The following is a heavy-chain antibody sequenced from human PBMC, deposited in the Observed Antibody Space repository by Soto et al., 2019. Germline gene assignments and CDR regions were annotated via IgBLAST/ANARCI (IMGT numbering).Heavy chain of an antibody. Sequence: SETLSLTCAVYGGSFSGYYWSWIRQPPGKGLEWIGEINHSGSTNYNPSLKGRVTISVDTSKNQFSLKLSSVTAADTAVYYCARGRNYDFWSGYYGYYYYYGMDVWGQGTTVTVSS. V-gene: IGHV4-34*01. CDR3: ARGRNYDFWSGYYGYYYYYGMDV. J-gene: IGHJ6*02. D-gene: IGHD3-3*01. CDR1: GGSFSGYY. CDR2: INHSGST.